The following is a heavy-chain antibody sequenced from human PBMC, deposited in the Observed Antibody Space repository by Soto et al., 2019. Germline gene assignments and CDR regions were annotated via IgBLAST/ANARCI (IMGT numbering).Heavy chain of an antibody. Sequence: GGSLRLSCVGSGFTFSTYSINWVRQAPGKGLEWVSSISSRSDIYYADSVKGRFTISRDNAKNSVSLQVNSLRAEDTAVYYCAREYTAWPLAYGLDVWGQGTTVTVSS. D-gene: IGHD2-2*02. V-gene: IGHV3-21*01. CDR1: GFTFSTYS. CDR3: AREYTAWPLAYGLDV. CDR2: ISSRSDI. J-gene: IGHJ6*02.